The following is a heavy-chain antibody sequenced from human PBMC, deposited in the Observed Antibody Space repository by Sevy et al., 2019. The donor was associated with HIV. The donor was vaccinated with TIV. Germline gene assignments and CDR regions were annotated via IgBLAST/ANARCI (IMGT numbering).Heavy chain of an antibody. D-gene: IGHD3-10*01. J-gene: IGHJ6*02. V-gene: IGHV3-30*18. CDR3: AKDAVARGASSYGMDV. CDR2: ISCDGSNK. Sequence: GGYLRLSCAASGFTFSSYGMHWVRQAPGKGLEWVAVISCDGSNKYYADSVKGRFTISRDNSKNTLYLQMNSLRAEDTAVYYCAKDAVARGASSYGMDVWGQGTTVTVSS. CDR1: GFTFSSYG.